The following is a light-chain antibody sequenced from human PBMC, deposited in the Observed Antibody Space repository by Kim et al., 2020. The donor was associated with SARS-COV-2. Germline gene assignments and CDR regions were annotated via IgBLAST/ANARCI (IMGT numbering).Light chain of an antibody. CDR3: MQGTHWPFT. CDR2: KVS. V-gene: IGKV2-30*01. J-gene: IGKJ3*01. CDR1: QSLAYSDGNIY. Sequence: PASISCRSSQSLAYSDGNIYLNWFHQRPGQSPRRLIYKVSKRDSGVPARFSGSGSGTDFTLQISRVEAEDVGVYYCMQGTHWPFTFGPGTKVDIK.